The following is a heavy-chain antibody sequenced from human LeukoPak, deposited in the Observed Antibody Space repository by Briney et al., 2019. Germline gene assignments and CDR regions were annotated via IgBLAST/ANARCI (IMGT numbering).Heavy chain of an antibody. V-gene: IGHV4-39*01. CDR3: ARSGYSSGWSHYFDY. CDR1: GGSISSTSYY. Sequence: PSETLSLTCTVSGGSISSTSYYWDCIRQPPGKGLEWIGSIYYSGRTYYNPSLKSRVTISVDTSKNQFSLKLSSVTAADTAVYYCARSGYSSGWSHYFDYWGQGTLVTVSS. D-gene: IGHD6-19*01. J-gene: IGHJ4*02. CDR2: IYYSGRT.